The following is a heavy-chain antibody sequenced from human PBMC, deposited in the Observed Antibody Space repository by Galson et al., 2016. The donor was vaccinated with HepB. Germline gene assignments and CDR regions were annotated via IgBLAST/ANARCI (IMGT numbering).Heavy chain of an antibody. CDR2: IKQDGSEK. Sequence: SLRLSCAASGFTFSSYWMSWVRQAPGKGLEWVANIKQDGSEKYYVDSVKGRFTISRDNAKNSLYLQMNSLRAEDTAVYYCARDLDKNYDQGYSQHWGQGTLVTVSS. J-gene: IGHJ1*01. V-gene: IGHV3-7*01. D-gene: IGHD1-7*01. CDR3: ARDLDKNYDQGYSQH. CDR1: GFTFSSYW.